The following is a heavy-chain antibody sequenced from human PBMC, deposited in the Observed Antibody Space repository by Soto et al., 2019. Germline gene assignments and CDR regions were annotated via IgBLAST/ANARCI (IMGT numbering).Heavy chain of an antibody. CDR1: GYTFTTYY. CDR2: INPSGGGT. CDR3: ARGGKLAARPLDY. Sequence: QVQLVQSGAEVKKPGASVKVSCKASGYTFTTYYMHWVRQAPGQGLEWMGIINPSGGGTSYAQKFQGRVTMTRDTSTSTLYMERSSLRSDDTAVYYCARGGKLAARPLDYWGQGTLVTVSS. V-gene: IGHV1-46*01. J-gene: IGHJ4*02. D-gene: IGHD6-6*01.